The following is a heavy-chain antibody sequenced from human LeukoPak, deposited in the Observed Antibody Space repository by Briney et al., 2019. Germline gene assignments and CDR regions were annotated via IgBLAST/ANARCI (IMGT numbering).Heavy chain of an antibody. Sequence: GGSLRLSCAASGFIFSSYGMSWVRQAPGKGLEWVSAISGSGGSTYYADSVKGRFTISRDNSKNTLYLQMNSLRAEDTAVYYCAVDTAMVFDYWGQGTLVTVSS. CDR3: AVDTAMVFDY. CDR1: GFIFSSYG. J-gene: IGHJ4*02. D-gene: IGHD5-18*01. V-gene: IGHV3-23*01. CDR2: ISGSGGST.